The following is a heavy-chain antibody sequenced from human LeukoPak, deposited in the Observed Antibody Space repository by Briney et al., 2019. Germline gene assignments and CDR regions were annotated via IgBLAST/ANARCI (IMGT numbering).Heavy chain of an antibody. V-gene: IGHV1-8*01. J-gene: IGHJ4*02. Sequence: GASVKVSCKASGYTFTSYDINWVRQATGQGLEWMGWMNPNSGNTGYAQKFQGRVTMTRNTSISTAYMELSSLRSEDTAVYYCARSPQGYCSSTSCYYFDYWGQGTLVTVSS. CDR2: MNPNSGNT. CDR3: ARSPQGYCSSTSCYYFDY. D-gene: IGHD2-2*01. CDR1: GYTFTSYD.